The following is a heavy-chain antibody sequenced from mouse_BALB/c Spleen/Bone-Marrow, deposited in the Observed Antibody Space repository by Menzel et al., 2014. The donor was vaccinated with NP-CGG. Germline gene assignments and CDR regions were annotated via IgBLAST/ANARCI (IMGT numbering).Heavy chain of an antibody. Sequence: VKLVESGAELVKPGASAKLSCKASGYTFTSYWMHWLKQRPGQGLEWIGEIDPSDNYTTYNQKFTGKATLTVDKSSSTAYMQLSSLTSEDSAVYFCGLYGSRSEVAYWGRGTLVTVSA. V-gene: IGHV1-69*02. CDR2: IDPSDNYT. D-gene: IGHD1-1*01. J-gene: IGHJ3*01. CDR3: GLYGSRSEVAY. CDR1: GYTFTSYW.